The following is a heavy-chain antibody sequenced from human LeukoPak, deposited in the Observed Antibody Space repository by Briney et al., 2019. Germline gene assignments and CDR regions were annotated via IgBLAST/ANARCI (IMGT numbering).Heavy chain of an antibody. V-gene: IGHV4-59*08. J-gene: IGHJ4*02. CDR3: ARQGGYSSSPDF. CDR1: GGSISSYY. D-gene: IGHD6-13*01. Sequence: SSETLSLTCTVSGGSISSYYWSWIRQPPGKGLEWIGYIYYSGSTNYNPSLKSRVTISVDTSKNQFSLKLSSVTAADTAVYFCARQGGYSSSPDFWGQGTLVTVSS. CDR2: IYYSGST.